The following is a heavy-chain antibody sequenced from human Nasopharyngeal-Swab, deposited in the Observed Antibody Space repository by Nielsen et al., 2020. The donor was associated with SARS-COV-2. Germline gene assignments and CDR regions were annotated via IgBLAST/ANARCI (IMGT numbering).Heavy chain of an antibody. CDR1: GFTFSTYA. CDR2: IYSGGSST. CDR3: AREDIAARRGSFDY. V-gene: IGHV3-23*03. D-gene: IGHD6-6*01. J-gene: IGHJ4*02. Sequence: GESLKISCAVSGFTFSTYAMSWVRQAPGKGLEWVSVIYSGGSSTYYADSVKGRFTISRDNSTNTLYLQMNSLRAEDTAVYYCAREDIAARRGSFDYWGQGTLVTVSS.